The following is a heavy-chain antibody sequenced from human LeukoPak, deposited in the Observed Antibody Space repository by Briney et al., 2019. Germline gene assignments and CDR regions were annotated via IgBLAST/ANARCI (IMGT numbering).Heavy chain of an antibody. D-gene: IGHD3-22*01. V-gene: IGHV3-48*04. Sequence: GGSLRLSCAASGFSFSTYSMNWVRQAPGKGLQWVSYIGTSSSTIYYADSVKGRFTISRDNAKNSLYLQMNSLRAEDTAVYYCARDYEGGYYDSSGYYSWGQGTLVTVSS. CDR2: IGTSSSTI. CDR3: ARDYEGGYYDSSGYYS. CDR1: GFSFSTYS. J-gene: IGHJ4*02.